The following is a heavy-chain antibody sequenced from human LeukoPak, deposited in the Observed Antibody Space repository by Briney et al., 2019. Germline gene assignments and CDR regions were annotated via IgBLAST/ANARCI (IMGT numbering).Heavy chain of an antibody. CDR1: GFTFSEYY. D-gene: IGHD1-26*01. Sequence: GVSLRLSCAASGFTFSEYYMSWIRQATGKGLEWVTYISSSSYTNYTDSVKGRFHISRDNAKSSLYLQMNSLRAEDTAVYYCARVLPVVGATSDAFDIWGQGTMVTVSS. J-gene: IGHJ3*02. CDR3: ARVLPVVGATSDAFDI. CDR2: ISSSSYT. V-gene: IGHV3-11*05.